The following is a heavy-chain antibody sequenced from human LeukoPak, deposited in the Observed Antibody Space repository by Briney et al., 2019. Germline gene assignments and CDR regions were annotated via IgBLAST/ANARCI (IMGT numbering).Heavy chain of an antibody. CDR3: ARVSIAAAGCFDY. D-gene: IGHD6-13*01. Sequence: GGSLRLSCAASGFTFSSYRMSWVRQAPGKGLEWVANIKQDGSEKYYVDSVKGRFTISRDNAKNSLYLQMNSLRAEDTAVYYCARVSIAAAGCFDYWGQGTLVTVSS. CDR1: GFTFSSYR. CDR2: IKQDGSEK. J-gene: IGHJ4*02. V-gene: IGHV3-7*01.